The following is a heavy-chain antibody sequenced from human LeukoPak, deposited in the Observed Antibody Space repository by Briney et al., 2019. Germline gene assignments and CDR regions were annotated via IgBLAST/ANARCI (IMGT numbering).Heavy chain of an antibody. CDR2: IYTSGST. J-gene: IGHJ4*02. Sequence: SETLSLTCTVSGGSISSYYWSWIRQPAGKGLEWIGRIYTSGSTNYNPSLKSRVTMSVDTSKNQFSLKLSSVTAADTAVYYCARLWGYCSGGSCYSGLYFDYWGQGTLVTVSS. V-gene: IGHV4-4*07. D-gene: IGHD2-15*01. CDR1: GGSISSYY. CDR3: ARLWGYCSGGSCYSGLYFDY.